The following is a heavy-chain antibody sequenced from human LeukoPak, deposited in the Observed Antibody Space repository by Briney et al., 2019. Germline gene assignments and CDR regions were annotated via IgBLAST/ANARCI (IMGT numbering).Heavy chain of an antibody. CDR3: ARQVVVPAAISWFDP. D-gene: IGHD2-2*01. Sequence: SETLSLTCTVSGGSISSYYWSWIRQPPGKGLEWIGYIYYSGSTNYNPPLKSRVTISVDTSKNQFSLKLSSVPAADTAVYYCARQVVVPAAISWFDPWGQGTLVTVSS. J-gene: IGHJ5*02. CDR1: GGSISSYY. CDR2: IYYSGST. V-gene: IGHV4-59*08.